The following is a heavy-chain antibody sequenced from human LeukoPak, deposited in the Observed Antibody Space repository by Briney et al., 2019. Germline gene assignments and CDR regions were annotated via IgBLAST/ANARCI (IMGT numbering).Heavy chain of an antibody. V-gene: IGHV3-9*01. CDR3: AKDYYDSSGYPYYFDY. J-gene: IGHJ4*02. D-gene: IGHD3-22*01. CDR2: ISWNSGSI. CDR1: GFTFSSYG. Sequence: GGSLRLSCAASGFTFSSYGVHWVRQAPGKGLEWVSGISWNSGSIGYADSVKGRFTISRDNAKNALYLQMSSLRVEDTALYYCAKDYYDSSGYPYYFDYWGQGTLVTVSS.